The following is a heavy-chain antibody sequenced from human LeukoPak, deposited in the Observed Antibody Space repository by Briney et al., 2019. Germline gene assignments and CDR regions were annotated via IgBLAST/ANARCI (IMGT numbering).Heavy chain of an antibody. D-gene: IGHD3-10*01. V-gene: IGHV4-30-4*08. Sequence: PSETLSLTCTVSGGFISSGYYYWSWIRQPPGKGLEWIGYIYYGGSTYYNPSLKSRVTMSVDTSKNQFSLKLSSVTAADTAVYYCARPRESTFGELSRPKRYFDYWGQGTLVTVSS. CDR2: IYYGGST. CDR1: GGFISSGYYY. CDR3: ARPRESTFGELSRPKRYFDY. J-gene: IGHJ4*02.